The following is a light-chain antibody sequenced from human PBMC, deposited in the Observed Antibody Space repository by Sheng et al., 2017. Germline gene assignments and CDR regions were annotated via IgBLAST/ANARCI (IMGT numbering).Light chain of an antibody. V-gene: IGKV1-5*03. J-gene: IGKJ1*01. Sequence: DIQMTQSPSTLSASVGDRVTITCRASQSISSWLAWYQQKPGKAPKLLIYKASSLESGVPSRFSGSGSGTEFTLTISSLQPDDFATYYCQQYNSYPTFGQRDQGG. CDR1: QSISSW. CDR2: KAS. CDR3: QQYNSYPT.